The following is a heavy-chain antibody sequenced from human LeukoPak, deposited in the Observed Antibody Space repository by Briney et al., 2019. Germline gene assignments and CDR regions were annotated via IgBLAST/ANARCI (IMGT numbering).Heavy chain of an antibody. Sequence: PSETLSLTCAVYGGSFSGYYWSWIRQPPGKGLEWIGEINHSGSTNYNPSLKSRVTISVDTSKNQFSLKLSSVTAADTAVYYCARVGLQDIVVVPAAPYYFDYWGQGTLVTVSS. D-gene: IGHD2-2*01. V-gene: IGHV4-34*01. CDR2: INHSGST. J-gene: IGHJ4*02. CDR3: ARVGLQDIVVVPAAPYYFDY. CDR1: GGSFSGYY.